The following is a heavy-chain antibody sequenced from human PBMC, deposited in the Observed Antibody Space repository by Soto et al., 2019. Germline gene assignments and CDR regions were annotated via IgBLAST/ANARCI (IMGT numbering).Heavy chain of an antibody. D-gene: IGHD2-8*02. CDR3: TKDWTGNTCPCMDV. V-gene: IGHV3-23*01. CDR1: GFTFTSYA. J-gene: IGHJ6*02. CDR2: ISGSAGKT. Sequence: TGGSLRLSCTASGFTFTSYAMTWVRQAPGKGLEWVSTISGSAGKTYYADSVRGRFTISRDNSRDTLYLQMNSLTAEDTATYYCTKDWTGNTCPCMDVWGQGTTVTVSS.